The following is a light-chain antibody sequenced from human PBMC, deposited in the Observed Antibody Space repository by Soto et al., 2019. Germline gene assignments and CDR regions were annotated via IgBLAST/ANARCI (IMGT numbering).Light chain of an antibody. CDR2: DAS. Sequence: DIRVTQSPSTLSASVGDRVTITCRASQSISTWLAWYQQKPGKGPKVLIYDASSLELGVPPRFSGSGSGTEFTLTISSLQPDDSATYYCQQYNTSPWTFGQGTKVEIK. J-gene: IGKJ1*01. CDR1: QSISTW. V-gene: IGKV1-5*01. CDR3: QQYNTSPWT.